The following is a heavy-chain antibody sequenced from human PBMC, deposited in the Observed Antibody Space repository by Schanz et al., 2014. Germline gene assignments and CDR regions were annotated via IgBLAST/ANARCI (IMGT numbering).Heavy chain of an antibody. CDR1: GGTFNSYT. D-gene: IGHD3-10*01. V-gene: IGHV1-18*01. J-gene: IGHJ4*02. CDR3: GRGFSRSYIDF. CDR2: ISPYNGNT. Sequence: QVQLVQSGAEVKKPGSSMKVSCKASGGTFNSYTINWVRQAPGQGLEWMGWISPYNGNTNYAPKVQGRVTVTTDTSTSTVYLELSSLRSDDTAVYYCGRGFSRSYIDFCGQGTLINVSS.